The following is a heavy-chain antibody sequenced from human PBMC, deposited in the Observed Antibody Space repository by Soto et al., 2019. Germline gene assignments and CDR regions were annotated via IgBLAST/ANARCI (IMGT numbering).Heavy chain of an antibody. Sequence: GGSLVLSCAASGCAFSIEWMHWVRQAPGKGLVWVSRIDPYDTGITYADSVKGRFTISRDNAKNTLYLQMNSLRAEDTAVYYCTSDTFGARDSWGQGTLVTVSS. V-gene: IGHV3-74*01. CDR1: GCAFSIEW. CDR2: IDPYDTGI. CDR3: TSDTFGARDS. D-gene: IGHD2-15*01. J-gene: IGHJ4*02.